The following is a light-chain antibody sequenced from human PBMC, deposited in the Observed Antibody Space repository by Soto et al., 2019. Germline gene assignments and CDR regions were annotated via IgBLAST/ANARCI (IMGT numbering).Light chain of an antibody. CDR1: QDINKY. CDR3: QQYDSLPPT. V-gene: IGKV1-33*01. CDR2: DAS. Sequence: DIQMTQSPSSLFASVGDSVTITCQASQDINKYLSWSQQKPGKAPKLLIYDASNLGAGVPSRFTGSGSGTDFSLTISSLQPEDIATYYCQQYDSLPPTFGLGTRVEIK. J-gene: IGKJ5*01.